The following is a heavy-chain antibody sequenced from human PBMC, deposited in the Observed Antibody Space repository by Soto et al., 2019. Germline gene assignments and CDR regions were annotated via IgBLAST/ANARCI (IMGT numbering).Heavy chain of an antibody. CDR1: GYSFTTYW. Sequence: GESLKISGQVSGYSFTTYWVAWVRQRPGKGLEWMGIIYPGDSDTRYSPSFQGQVTISADKSITTAYLQWSTLKASDTAIYYCASQPAWGAPKVPIAVRGQRTTVTVSS. J-gene: IGHJ6*02. V-gene: IGHV5-51*01. D-gene: IGHD7-27*01. CDR3: ASQPAWGAPKVPIAV. CDR2: IYPGDSDT.